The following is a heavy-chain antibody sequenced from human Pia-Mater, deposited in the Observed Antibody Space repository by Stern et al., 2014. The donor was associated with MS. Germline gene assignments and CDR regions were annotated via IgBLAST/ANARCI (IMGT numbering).Heavy chain of an antibody. CDR2: INTNTGNP. J-gene: IGHJ4*02. D-gene: IGHD3-10*01. Sequence: VQLEESGSELQKPGASVKVSCKASGYTFSTYAMNWVRQAPGQGLEWMGRINTNTGNPTYAQGFTGRFVFSLDTSVSTAYLQISSLKAEDTAVYYCAREVRRGDYWGQGTLVTVSS. V-gene: IGHV7-4-1*02. CDR3: AREVRRGDY. CDR1: GYTFSTYA.